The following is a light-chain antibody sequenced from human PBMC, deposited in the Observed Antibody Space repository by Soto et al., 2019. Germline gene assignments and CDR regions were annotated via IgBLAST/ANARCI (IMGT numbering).Light chain of an antibody. CDR1: SSNIGAGYD. V-gene: IGLV1-40*01. CDR3: QSYDSNLGGSV. CDR2: GNS. Sequence: QSLLTQPPSVSGAPGQRVTISCTGSSSNIGAGYDVHWYQHLPGTGPKLLIYGNSDRPSGVPDRFSGSKSGTSASLAITGLQAEDEGDYYCQSYDSNLGGSVFGGGTKLTVL. J-gene: IGLJ2*01.